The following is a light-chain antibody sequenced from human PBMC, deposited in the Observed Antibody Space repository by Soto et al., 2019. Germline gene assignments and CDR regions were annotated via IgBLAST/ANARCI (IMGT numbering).Light chain of an antibody. V-gene: IGKV3-15*01. J-gene: IGKJ1*01. CDR1: QSASVN. CDR3: QQYVNWSPWT. CDR2: GAS. Sequence: EIVMTQSPATLSVSPGERVTLSCRASQSASVNLAWYQQSPAQSPRLLLYGASTRATGVPARFTGSGSGTEFPLTVSRLQSEDFAVYYSQQYVNWSPWTLRQGTKVEIK.